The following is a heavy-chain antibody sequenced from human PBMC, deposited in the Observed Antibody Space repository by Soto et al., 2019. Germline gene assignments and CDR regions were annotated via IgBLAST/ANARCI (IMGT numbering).Heavy chain of an antibody. CDR1: GYTFTSYY. CDR2: INPSGGST. CDR3: ARDSGIKGYDY. D-gene: IGHD1-20*01. Sequence: QVQLVQSGAEVKKPGASVKVSCKASGYTFTSYYMHWVRQAPGQGLEWMGIINPSGGSTSYAQKFQGRVTMTRDTSTSTVYVELSSLRSEDTAVYYCARDSGIKGYDYWGQGTLVTVSS. V-gene: IGHV1-46*01. J-gene: IGHJ4*02.